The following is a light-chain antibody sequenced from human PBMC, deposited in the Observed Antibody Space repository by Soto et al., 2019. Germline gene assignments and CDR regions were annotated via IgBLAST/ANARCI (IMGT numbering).Light chain of an antibody. Sequence: EVVMTQSPATLSVSPGERVTFSCRASQSVTTNLAWYQHKPGQSPRLLISDASTGASGIPPRFSGSGSGTDFTLTISRLEPEDFAVYFCQQYGYSPPFTFGPGTKVDIK. CDR2: DAS. V-gene: IGKV3-15*01. CDR3: QQYGYSPPFT. CDR1: QSVTTN. J-gene: IGKJ3*01.